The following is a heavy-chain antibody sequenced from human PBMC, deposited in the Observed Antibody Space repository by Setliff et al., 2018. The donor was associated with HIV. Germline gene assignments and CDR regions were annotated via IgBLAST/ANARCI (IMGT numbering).Heavy chain of an antibody. CDR3: ATSFCTSGVCYNDDAFDV. Sequence: PSETLSLTCAVYGGSFSGYYWSWIRQPPGKGLEWIGEINHSGSTNYNPSLKSRVTLSVDLSKNQVSLTLSSVSAADTAVYYCATSFCTSGVCYNDDAFDVWGQGTMVTVSS. J-gene: IGHJ3*01. CDR2: INHSGST. CDR1: GGSFSGYY. D-gene: IGHD2-8*01. V-gene: IGHV4-34*01.